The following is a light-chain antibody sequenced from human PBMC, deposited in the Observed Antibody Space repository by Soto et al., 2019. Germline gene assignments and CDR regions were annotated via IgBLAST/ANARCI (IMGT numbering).Light chain of an antibody. J-gene: IGKJ1*01. CDR2: DAS. CDR1: QSVSSN. V-gene: IGKV3-15*01. CDR3: QQYNNWPQT. Sequence: EIVMTQSPATLSVSPGERATLSCRASQSVSSNLAWYQQKPGQAPMLLIYDASTRATDIPARFSGSRSGTEFTLTISSLQSEDFAVYFCQQYNNWPQTFGQGTKVEIK.